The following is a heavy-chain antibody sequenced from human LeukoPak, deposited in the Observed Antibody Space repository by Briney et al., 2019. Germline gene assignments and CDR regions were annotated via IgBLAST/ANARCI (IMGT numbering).Heavy chain of an antibody. J-gene: IGHJ4*02. D-gene: IGHD6-19*01. CDR2: VSGNGGLT. V-gene: IGHV3-23*01. CDR1: GFTFSSYS. CDR3: AKVLPTSGWSSSCYFDY. Sequence: GGSLRLSCAASGFTFSSYSMNWVRQAPGKGLEWVSAVSGNGGLTYYADSVKGRFIISRDNSKNTLSLQMNSLRAEDTAMYYCAKVLPTSGWSSSCYFDYWGQGTLVTVSS.